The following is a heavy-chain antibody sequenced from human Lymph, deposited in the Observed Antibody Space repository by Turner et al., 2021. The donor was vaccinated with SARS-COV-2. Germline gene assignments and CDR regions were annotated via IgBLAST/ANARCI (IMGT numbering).Heavy chain of an antibody. Sequence: EVQLVESGGGLVRPGGSLRLSCTASGFSFTNAWMSWVRQAPGKGLEWVVRIRTNSDGGTTDYAAPVAGRLIISRDDSKNTLYLQMNSLKTEDTAVYYCTTSLSQWARWDGMDVWGPGTTVIVSS. CDR3: TTSLSQWARWDGMDV. CDR1: GFSFTNAW. V-gene: IGHV3-15*01. D-gene: IGHD1-26*01. J-gene: IGHJ6*02. CDR2: IRTNSDGGTT.